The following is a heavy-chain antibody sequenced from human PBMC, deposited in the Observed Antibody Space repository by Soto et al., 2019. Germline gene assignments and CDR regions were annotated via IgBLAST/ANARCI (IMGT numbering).Heavy chain of an antibody. CDR2: IIPLFDAT. Sequence: QVQLVQSGAEVRKPGSSVKVSCKASGGTFTTYDISWVRQAPGQGLEWMGGIIPLFDATKYAQKFQGRVTITADKSTGTAYMELSSLRSEDTAMYSCARDRSSSWSNGTFYFDSWGQGTLVTVSS. D-gene: IGHD6-19*01. V-gene: IGHV1-69*06. CDR3: ARDRSSSWSNGTFYFDS. CDR1: GGTFTTYD. J-gene: IGHJ4*02.